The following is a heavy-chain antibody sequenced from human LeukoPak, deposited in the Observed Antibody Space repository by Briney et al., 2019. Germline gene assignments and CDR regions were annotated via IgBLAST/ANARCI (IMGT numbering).Heavy chain of an antibody. J-gene: IGHJ4*02. D-gene: IGHD3-10*01. V-gene: IGHV3-66*01. CDR2: IYSGGST. Sequence: GGSLRLSCAASGFTVSSNYMSRVRQAPGKGLEWVSVIYSGGSTYYADSVKGRFTISRDNSKNTLYLQMNSLRAEDTAVYYCARTDGSGSYLYDYWGQGTLVTVSS. CDR1: GFTVSSNY. CDR3: ARTDGSGSYLYDY.